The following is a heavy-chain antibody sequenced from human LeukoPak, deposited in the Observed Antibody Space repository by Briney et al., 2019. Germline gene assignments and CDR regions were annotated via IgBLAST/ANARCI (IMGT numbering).Heavy chain of an antibody. V-gene: IGHV1-69*05. CDR3: AREGDSNYSYYDYYYMDV. CDR1: GGTFSSYA. J-gene: IGHJ6*03. D-gene: IGHD4-11*01. CDR2: IIPIFGTA. Sequence: ASVKVSWKASGGTFSSYAISWVRQAPGQGLEWMGGIIPIFGTANYAQKFQGRVTITTDESTSTAYMELSSLRSEDTAVYYCAREGDSNYSYYDYYYMDVWGKGTTVTVSS.